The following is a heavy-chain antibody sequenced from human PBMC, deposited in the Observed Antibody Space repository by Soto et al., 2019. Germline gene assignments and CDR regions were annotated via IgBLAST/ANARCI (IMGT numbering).Heavy chain of an antibody. Sequence: GVSLRLSCAASGFTFSSYAMSWVRQAPGKGLEWVSTISGSGGSADYADSVKGRFTISRDNPQNTLYLEMNSMRAEDTAISYCAKDRFHGVVTVSILDHWGQGTLLDVSS. CDR3: AKDRFHGVVTVSILDH. D-gene: IGHD2-21*02. V-gene: IGHV3-23*01. CDR2: ISGSGGSA. J-gene: IGHJ5*02. CDR1: GFTFSSYA.